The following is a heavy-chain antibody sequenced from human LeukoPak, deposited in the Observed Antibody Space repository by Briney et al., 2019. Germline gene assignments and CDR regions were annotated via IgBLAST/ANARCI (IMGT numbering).Heavy chain of an antibody. V-gene: IGHV3-30-3*01. D-gene: IGHD2-2*02. CDR3: ARAQPYNRYCSSTSCYRESHFDY. CDR2: ISYDGSNK. Sequence: PGGSLRLSCAASGFTFSSYAMHWVRQAPGKGLEWVAVISYDGSNKYYADSVKGRFTISRDNSKNTLYLQMNSLRAEDTAVYYCARAQPYNRYCSSTSCYRESHFDYWGQGTLVTVSS. J-gene: IGHJ4*02. CDR1: GFTFSSYA.